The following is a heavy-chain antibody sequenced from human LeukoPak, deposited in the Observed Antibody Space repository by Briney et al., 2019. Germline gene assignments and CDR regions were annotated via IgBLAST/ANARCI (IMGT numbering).Heavy chain of an antibody. CDR3: ARGALLRFGELSFRHWYFDL. D-gene: IGHD3-10*01. Sequence: ASVKVSCKVSGYTLTELSMHWVRQAPGKGLEWMGGFDPEDGETIYAQKFQGRVTMTEDTSTDTAYMELSSLRSEDTAMYYCARGALLRFGELSFRHWYFDLWGRGTLVTVSS. J-gene: IGHJ2*01. V-gene: IGHV1-24*01. CDR1: GYTLTELS. CDR2: FDPEDGET.